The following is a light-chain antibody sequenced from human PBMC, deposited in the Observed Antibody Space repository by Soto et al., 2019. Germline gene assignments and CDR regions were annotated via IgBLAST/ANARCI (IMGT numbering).Light chain of an antibody. Sequence: QPASVSGSPGQSITISCSGSSSDVGGYKYVSWYQQHPGKAPKLLIYEVSNRPSGVSTRFSGSKSGNTASLTISGLQAEDEADYYCSSYTSSSTLVVFGGGTKLTVL. CDR1: SSDVGGYKY. V-gene: IGLV2-14*01. CDR2: EVS. J-gene: IGLJ2*01. CDR3: SSYTSSSTLVV.